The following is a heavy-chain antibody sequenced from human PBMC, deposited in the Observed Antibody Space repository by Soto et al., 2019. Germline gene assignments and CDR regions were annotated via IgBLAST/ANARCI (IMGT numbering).Heavy chain of an antibody. CDR2: INSDGSST. J-gene: IGHJ4*02. CDR3: AKDGRLGQFVF. CDR1: GFTLRGYW. Sequence: EVQLVESGGGLVQPGGSLRLSCAATGFTLRGYWMHWVRQAPGKGLVWVSRINSDGSSTSYADSVKGRFTIFRDNAKNTLYLQMNCLRAECTAVYYCAKDGRLGQFVFWGQGTLVTASS. D-gene: IGHD1-1*01. V-gene: IGHV3-74*01.